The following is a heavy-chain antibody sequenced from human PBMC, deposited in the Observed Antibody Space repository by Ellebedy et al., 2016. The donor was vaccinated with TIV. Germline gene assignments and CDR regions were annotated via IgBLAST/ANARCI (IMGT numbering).Heavy chain of an antibody. J-gene: IGHJ5*02. CDR2: SDPSGNT. D-gene: IGHD2-2*01. CDR1: GGSISSTYW. CDR3: ARVKGGCARTSCYFDP. V-gene: IGHV4-4*02. Sequence: MPSETLSLTCAVSGGSISSTYWWSWVRQSPGKGLEWIGESDPSGNTNYNPSLNSRVTISVDKSKNQFFLNLSFVTAADTGMYYCARVKGGCARTSCYFDPWGQGTLVTVSS.